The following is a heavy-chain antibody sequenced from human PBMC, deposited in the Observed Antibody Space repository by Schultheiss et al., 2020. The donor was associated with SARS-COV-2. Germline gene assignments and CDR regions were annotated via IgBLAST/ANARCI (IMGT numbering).Heavy chain of an antibody. V-gene: IGHV1-2*02. CDR2: INPNSGGT. D-gene: IGHD3-3*01. CDR3: ARDGPDFWSGSQGDAFDI. CDR1: GYTFTGYY. Sequence: ASVKVSCKASGYTFTGYYIHWVRQAPGHGLEWMGWINPNSGGTNYAQKFQGRVTMTRDTSISTAYMELSRLRSDDTAVYYCARDGPDFWSGSQGDAFDIWGQGTMVTVSS. J-gene: IGHJ3*02.